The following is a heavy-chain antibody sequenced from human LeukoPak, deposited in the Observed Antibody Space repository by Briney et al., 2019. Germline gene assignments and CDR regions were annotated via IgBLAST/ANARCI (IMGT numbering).Heavy chain of an antibody. CDR3: AKDSRVQQLVLLHWFDP. Sequence: GGSLRLSCAASGFTFASYAMTWVRKAPGKGLEWVSSISGGGGSTYYADSAKGRFTISRDNSKNTLYLQMNSLRAEDTAVYYCAKDSRVQQLVLLHWFDPWGQGTLVTVSS. CDR2: ISGGGGST. V-gene: IGHV3-23*01. D-gene: IGHD6-13*01. CDR1: GFTFASYA. J-gene: IGHJ5*02.